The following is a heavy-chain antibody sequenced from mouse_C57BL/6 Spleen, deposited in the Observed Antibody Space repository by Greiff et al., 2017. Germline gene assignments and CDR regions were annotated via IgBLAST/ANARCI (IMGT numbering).Heavy chain of an antibody. V-gene: IGHV1-76*01. Sequence: VMLVESGAELVRPGASVKLSCKASGYTFTDYYINWVKQRPGQGLEWIARIYPGSGNTYYNEKFKGKATLTAEKSSSTAYMQLSSLTSEDSAVYFCARWGTTVVDDYWGQGTTLTVSS. CDR2: IYPGSGNT. D-gene: IGHD1-1*01. CDR3: ARWGTTVVDDY. J-gene: IGHJ2*01. CDR1: GYTFTDYY.